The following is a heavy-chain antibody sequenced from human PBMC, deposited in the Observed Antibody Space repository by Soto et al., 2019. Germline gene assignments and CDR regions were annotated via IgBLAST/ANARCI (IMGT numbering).Heavy chain of an antibody. CDR1: GFISSDYA. CDR2: ISYGGDNK. D-gene: IGHD6-13*01. Sequence: QVQLVESGGGVVQPGRSLRLSCAASGFISSDYAMHWVRQAPGKGLEWVAVISYGGDNKYYADSVRGRFAISRDNLKNTLDLQMNSLNPEDTAVYHCAKARHSTSWYGLEADFWGQGTLVTVSS. CDR3: AKARHSTSWYGLEADF. V-gene: IGHV3-30*09. J-gene: IGHJ4*02.